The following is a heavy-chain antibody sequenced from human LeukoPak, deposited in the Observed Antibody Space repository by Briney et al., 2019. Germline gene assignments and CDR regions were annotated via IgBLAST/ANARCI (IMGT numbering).Heavy chain of an antibody. CDR3: ASGIGYSSSWPNYYYYGMDV. D-gene: IGHD6-13*01. CDR1: GGSIRSGGYY. V-gene: IGHV4-31*03. J-gene: IGHJ6*02. CDR2: IYYSGST. Sequence: SETLSLTCTVSGGSIRSGGYYWSWIRQHPGKGLEWIGNIYYSGSTSYNPSLKSRVTISVDTSKNQFSLKLNSVTAADTAVYYCASGIGYSSSWPNYYYYGMDVWGQGTTVTVSS.